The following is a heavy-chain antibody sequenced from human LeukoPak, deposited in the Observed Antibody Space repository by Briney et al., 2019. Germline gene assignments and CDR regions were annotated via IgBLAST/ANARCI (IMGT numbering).Heavy chain of an antibody. CDR2: IIPIFGTA. CDR3: ARRDGYSYGFDY. J-gene: IGHJ4*02. CDR1: GGTFSSYA. D-gene: IGHD5-18*01. Sequence: GASVKVSCKASGGTFSSYAISWVRQAPGQGLEWMGGIIPIFGTANYAQKLQGRVTMTTDTSTSTAYMELRSLRSDDTAVYYCARRDGYSYGFDYWGQGTLVTVSS. V-gene: IGHV1-69*05.